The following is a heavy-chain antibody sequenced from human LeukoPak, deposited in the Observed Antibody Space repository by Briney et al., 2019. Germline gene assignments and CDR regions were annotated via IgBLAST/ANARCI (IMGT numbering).Heavy chain of an antibody. CDR1: GGSFSGYY. CDR3: ARPLGYCSGGSCYSGVWNY. D-gene: IGHD2-15*01. V-gene: IGHV4-34*01. Sequence: SETLSLTCAVYGGSFSGYYWSWIRQPPGKGLEWIGEINHSGSTNYNPSLKSRVTISVDTSKNQFSLKLSSVTAADTAVYYCARPLGYCSGGSCYSGVWNYWGQGTLVTVSS. CDR2: INHSGST. J-gene: IGHJ4*02.